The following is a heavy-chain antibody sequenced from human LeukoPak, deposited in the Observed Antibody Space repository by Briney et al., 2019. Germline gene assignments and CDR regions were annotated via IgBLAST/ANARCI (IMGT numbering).Heavy chain of an antibody. D-gene: IGHD2/OR15-2a*01. CDR2: IFYSGST. J-gene: IGHJ5*02. V-gene: IGHV4-59*01. CDR1: GGSISSYY. Sequence: SETLSLTCTVSGGSISSYYWSWIRQPPGKGLEWIGYIFYSGSTNYNPSLKSRVTISVDTSKNQFSLKLSSVTAADTAVYYCARSHYLADGHNWLDPWGQGTLVTVSS. CDR3: ARSHYLADGHNWLDP.